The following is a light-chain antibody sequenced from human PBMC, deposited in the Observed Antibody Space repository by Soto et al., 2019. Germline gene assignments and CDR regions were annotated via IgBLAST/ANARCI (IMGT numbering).Light chain of an antibody. CDR3: QHYSNWPPPT. CDR2: DAF. V-gene: IGKV3D-15*01. J-gene: IGKJ4*02. CDR1: QSVSSN. Sequence: EIVMTQSPATLSVSPGESATLSCRAGQSVSSNLAWYQHKPGQAPRLLIYDAFTRATGIPARFSGSVSGTEFTLTISSLQSEDFAVYYCQHYSNWPPPTFGGGTKVEIK.